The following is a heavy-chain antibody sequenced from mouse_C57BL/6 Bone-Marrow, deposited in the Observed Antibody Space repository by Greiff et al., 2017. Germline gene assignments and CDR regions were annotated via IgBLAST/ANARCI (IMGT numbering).Heavy chain of an antibody. V-gene: IGHV5-16*01. CDR3: ARGKVGEHWYFAV. Sequence: EVNVVESEGGLLQPRSSMKLSCPASGFTFSDYYMSLVRQVPEKGLEWVANLNYDGSSTYYLASLKSRFIIARDNAKNILYLQLSSLKSEDTATYYCARGKVGEHWYFAVWGTGTTVTVSS. CDR1: GFTFSDYY. CDR2: LNYDGSST. D-gene: IGHD2-13*01. J-gene: IGHJ1*03.